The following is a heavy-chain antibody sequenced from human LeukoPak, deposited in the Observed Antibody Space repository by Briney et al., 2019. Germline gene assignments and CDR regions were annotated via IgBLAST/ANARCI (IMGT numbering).Heavy chain of an antibody. Sequence: GTLSLSPAPPGFTLSGYAMSSVRQAPGNGLEWGSAISGSGGSTYYADSVKCRFTISRDNSKNTLYLQMNSLRAEDTAVYYCAKDGGYYDSSGYYYWASFDRWGQGTLVTVSS. V-gene: IGHV3-23*01. CDR3: AKDGGYYDSSGYYYWASFDR. CDR2: ISGSGGST. CDR1: GFTLSGYA. D-gene: IGHD3-22*01. J-gene: IGHJ5*02.